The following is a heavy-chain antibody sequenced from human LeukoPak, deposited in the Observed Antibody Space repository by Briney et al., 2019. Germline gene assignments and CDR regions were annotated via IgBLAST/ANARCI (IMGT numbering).Heavy chain of an antibody. D-gene: IGHD3-9*01. CDR3: AKDLSEGYFDWSKAVFDY. Sequence: PGGSLRLSCAASGFTFSSHAMSWVRQAPGKGLEWVSAISGSGGSTYYADSVKGRFTIPRDNSKNTLYLQMNSLRAEDTAVYYCAKDLSEGYFDWSKAVFDYWGQGTLVTVSS. CDR1: GFTFSSHA. V-gene: IGHV3-23*01. J-gene: IGHJ4*02. CDR2: ISGSGGST.